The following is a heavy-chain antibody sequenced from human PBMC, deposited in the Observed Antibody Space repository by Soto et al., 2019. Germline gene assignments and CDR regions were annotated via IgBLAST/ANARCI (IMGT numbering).Heavy chain of an antibody. V-gene: IGHV3-30-3*01. CDR3: ARDVEWAIISPTHDY. D-gene: IGHD3-3*01. Sequence: GGSLRLSCAASGFTFSSYAMHWVRQAPGKGLEWVAVISYDGSNKYYADSVKGRFTISRDNSKNTLYLQMNSLRAEDTAVYYCARDVEWAIISPTHDYWGHGTLVTVSS. J-gene: IGHJ4*01. CDR2: ISYDGSNK. CDR1: GFTFSSYA.